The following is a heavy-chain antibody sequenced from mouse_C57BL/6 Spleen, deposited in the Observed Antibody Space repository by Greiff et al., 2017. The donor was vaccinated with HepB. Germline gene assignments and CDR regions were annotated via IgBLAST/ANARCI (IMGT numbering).Heavy chain of an antibody. Sequence: EVQLVESGGGLVQSGRSLRLSCATSGFTFSDFYMEWVRQAPGKGLEWIAASRNKANDYTPEYSASVKGRFTVSRDTSQSILYLQMNALRAEDTASYSCARDARSSYVYWYFDVWGTGTTVTVSS. CDR3: ARDARSSYVYWYFDV. CDR2: SRNKANDYTP. V-gene: IGHV7-1*01. CDR1: GFTFSDFY. J-gene: IGHJ1*03. D-gene: IGHD1-1*01.